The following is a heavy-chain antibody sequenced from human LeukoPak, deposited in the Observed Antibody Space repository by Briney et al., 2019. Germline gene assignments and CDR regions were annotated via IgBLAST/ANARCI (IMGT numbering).Heavy chain of an antibody. CDR1: GFTFTSYE. V-gene: IGHV3-48*03. D-gene: IGHD3-10*01. J-gene: IGHJ4*02. Sequence: PGGSLRLSCAASGFTFTSYEMNWVRQAPGKGLEWVSYISSSGSTIYYADSVKGRFTISRDSAKNSLYLQMNSLRAEDTALYYCVSHRGSGPYWGQGTLVTVSS. CDR2: ISSSGSTI. CDR3: VSHRGSGPY.